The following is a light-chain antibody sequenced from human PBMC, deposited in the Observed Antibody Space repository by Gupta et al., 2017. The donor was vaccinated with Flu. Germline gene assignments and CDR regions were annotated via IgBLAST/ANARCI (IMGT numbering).Light chain of an antibody. CDR2: TAS. CDR1: QIISSY. Sequence: PSSLSASVGDRVTITCRASQIISSYLNWYQQKPGKAPKLLINTASTLQRGVPSRFSGSASGTDFTLTISSLQPEDSATYYCQRSHSTPLSFGGGTKVQIK. CDR3: QRSHSTPLS. V-gene: IGKV1-39*01. J-gene: IGKJ4*01.